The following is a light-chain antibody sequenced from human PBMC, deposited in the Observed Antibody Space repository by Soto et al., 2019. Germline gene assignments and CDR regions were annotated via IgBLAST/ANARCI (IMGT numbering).Light chain of an antibody. J-gene: IGKJ2*01. CDR3: QQYDNWPYT. V-gene: IGKV3-15*01. CDR1: QSVSNN. Sequence: EIVMTHSPATLSVSPGERATLSCRASQSVSNNLAWYQQKPGQAPRLLIYGASTRATAIPARFSGSGSGTEFTLTISRLQSEDVAVYFCQQYDNWPYTFGQGTKLEIK. CDR2: GAS.